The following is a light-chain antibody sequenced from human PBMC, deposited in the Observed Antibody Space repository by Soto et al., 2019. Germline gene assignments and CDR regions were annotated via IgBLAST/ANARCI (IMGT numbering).Light chain of an antibody. CDR1: QSISVA. V-gene: IGKV1-5*01. J-gene: IGKJ1*01. CDR3: QQYNPYSMWT. CDR2: DTS. Sequence: DIQMTQTPSTLSASVGDRVAITCRASQSISVAVAWYQQKPGKAPKLLIFDTSSLESGVPSRFSGSGSGTEFTITISSLQPDDFATYYCQQYNPYSMWTFGQGTNVEIK.